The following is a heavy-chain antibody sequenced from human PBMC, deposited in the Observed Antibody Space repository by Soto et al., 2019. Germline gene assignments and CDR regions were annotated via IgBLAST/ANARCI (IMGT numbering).Heavy chain of an antibody. V-gene: IGHV3-23*01. CDR1: GFTCNIYA. D-gene: IGHD6-19*01. CDR2: ISGSGSNT. Sequence: GGSLRLSCAASGFTCNIYAMSWVRQATGKGLEWVSAISGSGSNTYYADSVKGRFIISRDNSKNTLYLQMNSLRAEDTALYYCAKAPPSAWSYYYGMDVWGQGTTVTVSS. CDR3: AKAPPSAWSYYYGMDV. J-gene: IGHJ6*02.